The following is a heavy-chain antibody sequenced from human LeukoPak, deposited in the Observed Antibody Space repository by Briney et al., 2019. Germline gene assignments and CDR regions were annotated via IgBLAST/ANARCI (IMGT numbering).Heavy chain of an antibody. CDR1: GGSISSYY. D-gene: IGHD3-22*01. CDR2: IYYSGST. Sequence: SETLSLTCIVSGGSISSYYWSWIRQPPGKGLELIGYIYYSGSTNYNPSLKSRVTISVDTSKNQFSLKLSSVTAADTAVYYCARAESIVVVTYWGQGTLVTVSS. CDR3: ARAESIVVVTY. V-gene: IGHV4-59*01. J-gene: IGHJ4*02.